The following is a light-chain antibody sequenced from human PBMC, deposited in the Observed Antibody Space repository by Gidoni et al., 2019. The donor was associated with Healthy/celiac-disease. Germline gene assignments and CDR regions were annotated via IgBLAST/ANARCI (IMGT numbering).Light chain of an antibody. Sequence: QSVLTQPPSVSAAPGQKVTISCSGSSSNIGNNYVSWYQQLPGTAPKLLIYDKNKRPSGIPDRFSGSKSGTSATLGITGLQTGDEADYYCGTGDSSLSAEVVGGGTKLTVL. CDR3: GTGDSSLSAEV. V-gene: IGLV1-51*01. J-gene: IGLJ2*01. CDR1: SSNIGNNY. CDR2: DKN.